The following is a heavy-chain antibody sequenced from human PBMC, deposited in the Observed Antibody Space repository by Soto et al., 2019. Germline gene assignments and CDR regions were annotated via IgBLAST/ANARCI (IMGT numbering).Heavy chain of an antibody. Sequence: PSETLSLTCTVSGGSISSGGYYWSWIRQHPGKGLEWIGYIYYSGSTYYNPSLKSRVTISVDTSKNQFSLKLSSVTAADTAVYYCARWDRDYYGMDVWGQGTTVTVSS. CDR1: GGSISSGGYY. J-gene: IGHJ6*02. CDR2: IYYSGST. D-gene: IGHD1-26*01. CDR3: ARWDRDYYGMDV. V-gene: IGHV4-31*03.